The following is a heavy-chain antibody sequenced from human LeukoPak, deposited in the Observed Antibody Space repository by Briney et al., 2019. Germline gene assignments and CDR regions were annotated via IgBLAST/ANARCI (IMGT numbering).Heavy chain of an antibody. CDR3: ARDSVVIPAAIYYGMDV. J-gene: IGHJ6*02. CDR1: GYTFTSYG. Sequence: GASVKVSCKASGYTFTSYGISWVRQAPGQGLEWMGWISAYNGNTNYAQKLQGRVTMTTDTSTSTAYMELRSLRSDDTAVYYCARDSVVIPAAIYYGMDVWGQGTTVTVSS. V-gene: IGHV1-18*01. D-gene: IGHD2-2*01. CDR2: ISAYNGNT.